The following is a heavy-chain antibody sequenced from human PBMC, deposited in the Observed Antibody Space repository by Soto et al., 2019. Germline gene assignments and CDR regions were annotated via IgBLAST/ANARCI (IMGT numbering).Heavy chain of an antibody. J-gene: IGHJ4*02. CDR1: GFTFSRVS. CDR3: AREDSIIIPAVSDF. V-gene: IGHV3-21*04. D-gene: IGHD2-2*01. Sequence: PGGSLRLSCEASGFTFSRVSMNWVRQVPGKGLEWVSTVSKSDYTYYSDSVKGRFTISRDNAKNTVSLQMNTLRAEDTAVYYCAREDSIIIPAVSDFWGQGTLVTVSS. CDR2: VSKSDYT.